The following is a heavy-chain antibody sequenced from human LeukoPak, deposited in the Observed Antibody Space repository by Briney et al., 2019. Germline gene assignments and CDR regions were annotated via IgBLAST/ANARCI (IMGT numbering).Heavy chain of an antibody. CDR2: ISYDGSNK. J-gene: IGHJ2*01. D-gene: IGHD5-18*01. Sequence: GGSLRLSCAASGFTFSSYGIHWVRQAPGKGLEWVAIISYDGSNKYYADSVKGRFTISRDNSKNTLYLQMNSLRAEDTAVYYCAKPGRNSEYSYDPWYFDLWGRGTLVTVSS. CDR3: AKPGRNSEYSYDPWYFDL. V-gene: IGHV3-30*18. CDR1: GFTFSSYG.